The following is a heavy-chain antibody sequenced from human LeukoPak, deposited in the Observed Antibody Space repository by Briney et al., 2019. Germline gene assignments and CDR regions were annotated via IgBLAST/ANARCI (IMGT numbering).Heavy chain of an antibody. J-gene: IGHJ6*02. V-gene: IGHV3-11*06. D-gene: IGHD1-7*01. CDR1: GFTFSDYY. CDR2: ISSSSTYT. CDR3: ARDELRGMDV. Sequence: GGSLRLSCAASGFTFSDYYMTWIRQAPGKGLEWLSYISSSSTYTNYADSLKGRFTISRDNAKKSLYLQMNSLRAEDTAVYYCARDELRGMDVWGQGTTVTVSS.